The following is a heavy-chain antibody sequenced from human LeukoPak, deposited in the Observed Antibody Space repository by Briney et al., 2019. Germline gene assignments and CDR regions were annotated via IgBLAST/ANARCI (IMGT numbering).Heavy chain of an antibody. V-gene: IGHV3-73*01. CDR2: IKTKADNYAT. J-gene: IGHJ6*04. D-gene: IGHD6-25*01. CDR3: THPAYYYNVDV. Sequence: GGSLKLSCSASGLTFSVSAIHWVRQASGKGLEWVGRIKTKADNYATAYAASVKGRFAISRDDSTNTAYLQMNSLKTEDTAVYYCTHPAYYYNVDVWGKGTTVTVSS. CDR1: GLTFSVSA.